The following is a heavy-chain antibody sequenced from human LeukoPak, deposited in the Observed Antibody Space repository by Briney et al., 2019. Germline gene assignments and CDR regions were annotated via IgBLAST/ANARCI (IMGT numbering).Heavy chain of an antibody. CDR2: IYPGASDT. D-gene: IGHD6-13*01. J-gene: IGHJ4*02. CDR3: ARLVAAAALPDY. Sequence: GESLKISCKGSGYLFTNYWIGWVRQMPGKGLEWMGIIYPGASDTRYSPSFQGQVTISADKSISTAYQQSSSLKASDTAMYYCARLVAAAALPDYWGQGTLVTVSS. CDR1: GYLFTNYW. V-gene: IGHV5-51*01.